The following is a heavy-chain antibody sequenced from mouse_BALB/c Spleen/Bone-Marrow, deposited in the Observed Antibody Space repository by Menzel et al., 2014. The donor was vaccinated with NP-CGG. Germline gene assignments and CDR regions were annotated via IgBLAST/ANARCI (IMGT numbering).Heavy chain of an antibody. CDR3: ARDEKVRIYWYLDV. CDR1: GFTFXDYY. Sequence: EVKVEESGGGLVQPGGSLRLSCATSGFTFXDYYMSWVRQPPGKALEWLGFIRNKANGYTTEYSASVKGRFTISRDNSQSILYLQMNTLRAEDSATYYCARDEKVRIYWYLDVWGAGTTVTVSS. J-gene: IGHJ1*01. CDR2: IRNKANGYTT. D-gene: IGHD2-14*01. V-gene: IGHV7-3*02.